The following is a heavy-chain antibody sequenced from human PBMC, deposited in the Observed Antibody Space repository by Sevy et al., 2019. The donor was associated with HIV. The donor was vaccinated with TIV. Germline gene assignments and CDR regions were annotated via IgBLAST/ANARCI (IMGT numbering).Heavy chain of an antibody. J-gene: IGHJ4*02. D-gene: IGHD6-19*01. CDR1: GFTFTNYG. CDR3: AKEWTLLSDWYGEFDY. V-gene: IGHV3-23*01. CDR2: INNGGANT. Sequence: GGSLRLSCAASGFTFTNYGMHWVRQAPGKGLEWVSGINNGGANTYYADSVRGRFTVARDNSKNTVYLQLNSLRAEDTAIYYCAKEWTLLSDWYGEFDYWGQGTLVTVSS.